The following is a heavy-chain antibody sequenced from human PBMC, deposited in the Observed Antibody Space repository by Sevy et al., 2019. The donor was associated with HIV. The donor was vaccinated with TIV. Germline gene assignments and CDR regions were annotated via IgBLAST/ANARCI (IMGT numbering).Heavy chain of an antibody. V-gene: IGHV3-30*04. D-gene: IGHD5-12*01. CDR3: AREHPGYNPFDN. CDR2: ISYDGSLK. CDR1: GFTFSSYA. J-gene: IGHJ4*02. Sequence: GGSLRLSCAGSGFTFSSYAMHWVRQAPGKGLEWLAVISYDGSLKLHANSVRGRFTISRDNSKNTVYLHMNSLRAEDTAVYYCAREHPGYNPFDNWGQGTLVTVSS.